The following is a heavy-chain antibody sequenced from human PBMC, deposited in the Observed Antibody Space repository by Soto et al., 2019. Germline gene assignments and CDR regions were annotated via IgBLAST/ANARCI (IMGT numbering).Heavy chain of an antibody. CDR3: AKDGLLLWFGEYHYFDY. V-gene: IGHV3-23*01. J-gene: IGHJ4*02. CDR2: ISGSGGST. D-gene: IGHD3-10*01. CDR1: GFTFSSYA. Sequence: GGSLRLSCAASGFTFSSYAMSWVRQAPGKGLEWVSAISGSGGSTYYADSVKGRFTISRDNSKNTLYLQMNSLRAEDTAVYYCAKDGLLLWFGEYHYFDYWGQGTLVTVSS.